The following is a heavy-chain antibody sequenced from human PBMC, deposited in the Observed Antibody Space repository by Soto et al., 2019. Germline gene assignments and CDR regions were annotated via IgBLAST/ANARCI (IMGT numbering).Heavy chain of an antibody. D-gene: IGHD6-19*01. CDR3: AKERIAVAGTLDY. CDR1: GFTFSSYG. Sequence: QVQLVESGGGVVQPGRSLRLSCAASGFTFSSYGMHWVRQAPGKGLEWVAVISYDGSNKYYADSVKGRFTISRDNSKNTLYLKMNSLRAEDTAVYYCAKERIAVAGTLDYWGQGTLVTVSS. CDR2: ISYDGSNK. V-gene: IGHV3-30*18. J-gene: IGHJ4*02.